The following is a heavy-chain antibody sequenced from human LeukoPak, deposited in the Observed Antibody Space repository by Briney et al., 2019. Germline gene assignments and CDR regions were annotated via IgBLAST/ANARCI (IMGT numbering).Heavy chain of an antibody. D-gene: IGHD3-10*01. J-gene: IGHJ4*02. CDR1: VYSLCRGYY. CDR2: IYHIGIT. V-gene: IGHV4-38-2*01. CDR3: ARSPGSYYPCVDY. Sequence: ETLSLTSALSVYSLCRGYYWGWIGQPPGKGLEWIGRIYHIGITYSTPSLKSRVTISVDTSKNHFSLSLSSVIAPDTPLYFFARSPGSYYPCVDYWGQGTLVTVSS.